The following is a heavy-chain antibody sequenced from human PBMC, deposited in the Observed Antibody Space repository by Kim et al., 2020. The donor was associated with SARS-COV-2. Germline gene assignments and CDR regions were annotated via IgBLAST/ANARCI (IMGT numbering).Heavy chain of an antibody. Sequence: GGSLRLSCAASGFTFSSYAMSWVRQAPGKGLEWVSAISGSGGSTYYADSVKGRFTITRDNSKNTLYLQMNSLRAEDTAVYYCAKDFSYGSIFDYWGQGTLVTVSS. D-gene: IGHD3-10*01. CDR1: GFTFSSYA. CDR2: ISGSGGST. CDR3: AKDFSYGSIFDY. J-gene: IGHJ4*02. V-gene: IGHV3-23*01.